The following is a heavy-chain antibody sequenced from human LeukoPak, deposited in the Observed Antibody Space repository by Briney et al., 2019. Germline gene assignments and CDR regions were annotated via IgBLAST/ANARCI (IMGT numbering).Heavy chain of an antibody. D-gene: IGHD1-26*01. J-gene: IGHJ4*02. CDR2: ISAYNGNT. CDR1: GYTFTSYG. V-gene: IGHV1-18*01. Sequence: ASVKVSCKASGYTFTSYGISWVRQAPGQGLEWMGWISAYNGNTNYAQKFQGRVTMTRDTSISTAYMELSRLRSDDTAVYYCVLLGATTPFDYWGQGTLVTVSS. CDR3: VLLGATTPFDY.